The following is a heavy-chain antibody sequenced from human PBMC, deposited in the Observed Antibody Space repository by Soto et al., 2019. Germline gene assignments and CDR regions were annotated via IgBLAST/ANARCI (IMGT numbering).Heavy chain of an antibody. CDR3: ARVELMVYAIQGGGSVAFDI. D-gene: IGHD2-8*01. CDR1: GGSISSGGYY. Sequence: SETLSLTCTVSGGSISSGGYYWSWIRQHPGKGLEWIGYIYYSGSTYYNPSLKSRVTISVDTSKNQFSLKLSSVTAADTAVYYCARVELMVYAIQGGGSVAFDIWGQGTMVNVSS. CDR2: IYYSGST. V-gene: IGHV4-31*03. J-gene: IGHJ3*02.